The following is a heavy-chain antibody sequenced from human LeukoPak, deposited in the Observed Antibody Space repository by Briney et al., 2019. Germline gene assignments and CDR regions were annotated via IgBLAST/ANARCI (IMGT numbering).Heavy chain of an antibody. CDR1: GYTLTELS. CDR2: FDTEDGET. D-gene: IGHD1-1*01. J-gene: IGHJ5*02. CDR3: ATDRGLLRARHNWFDP. Sequence: GASVKVSCKVSGYTLTELSMHWVRQAPGKGLEWRGVFDTEDGETIYAQKFQSRLTMTEDTSTDTAYMELSSLRSEDTAVYYCATDRGLLRARHNWFDPWGRGTLVTVSS. V-gene: IGHV1-24*01.